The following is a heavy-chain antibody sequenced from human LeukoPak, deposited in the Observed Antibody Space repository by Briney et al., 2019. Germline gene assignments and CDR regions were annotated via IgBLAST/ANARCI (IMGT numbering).Heavy chain of an antibody. CDR3: ARVWQIAAATPPGY. CDR1: GYTFTGYY. Sequence: ASVKVFCKASGYTFTGYYMHWVRQAPGQGLEWMGWINPNSGGTNYAQKFQGRVTMTRDTSISTAYMELSRLRSDDTAVYYCARVWQIAAATPPGYWGQGTLVTVSS. CDR2: INPNSGGT. J-gene: IGHJ4*02. D-gene: IGHD6-13*01. V-gene: IGHV1-2*02.